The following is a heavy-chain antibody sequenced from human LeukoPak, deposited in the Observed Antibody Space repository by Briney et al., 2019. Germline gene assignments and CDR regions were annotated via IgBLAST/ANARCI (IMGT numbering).Heavy chain of an antibody. J-gene: IGHJ4*02. CDR2: IYPGDSDT. CDR3: GRLWSSGLSFLVY. Sequence: GESLKISCKGSGYIFTTYWIGWVRQMPGKGLEWMGIIYPGDSDTRYSPSFQGQVTISADKSISTAYLQWSSLKASDAAMYYCGRLWSSGLSFLVYWGKGTLVTVSS. V-gene: IGHV5-51*01. D-gene: IGHD6-19*01. CDR1: GYIFTTYW.